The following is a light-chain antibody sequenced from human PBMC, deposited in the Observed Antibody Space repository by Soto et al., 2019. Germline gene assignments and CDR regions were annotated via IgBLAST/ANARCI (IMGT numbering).Light chain of an antibody. CDR1: QTISSW. CDR2: KAS. V-gene: IGKV1-5*03. CDR3: QHYNSYSEA. Sequence: DIQMTQSPSTLSGSVGDRVTITCRASQTISSWLAWYQQKPGKAPKLLIYKASTLKSGVPSRLSGSGSGTEGTLTISSLQPDDCATYYCQHYNSYSEAFGQGTKVELK. J-gene: IGKJ1*01.